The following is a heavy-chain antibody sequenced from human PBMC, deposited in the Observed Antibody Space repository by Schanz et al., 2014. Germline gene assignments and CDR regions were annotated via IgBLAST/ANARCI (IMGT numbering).Heavy chain of an antibody. CDR2: ISAYNGNT. D-gene: IGHD2-2*01. CDR3: ARDRRRYCSTASCLHDNWFDP. J-gene: IGHJ5*02. V-gene: IGHV1-18*01. CDR1: GYTFTSYG. Sequence: QVQLVQSGAEVKKPGASVKVSCKASGYTFTSYGINWVRQAPGQGLEWMGWISAYNGNTNYAQKVQGRVTMTTDTSTGTAYMELRSVRSDDTAVYYCARDRRRYCSTASCLHDNWFDPWGQGTLVIVSP.